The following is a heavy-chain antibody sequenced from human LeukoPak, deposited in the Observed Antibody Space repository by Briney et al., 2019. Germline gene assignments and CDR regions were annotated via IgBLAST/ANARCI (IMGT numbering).Heavy chain of an antibody. D-gene: IGHD3-9*01. CDR3: ARDHYDVLTGRPPLFDY. V-gene: IGHV1-18*01. CDR2: VGANTGNT. CDR1: GYRFTSYG. Sequence: ASVKVSCKASGYRFTSYGISWVRQAPGQGLEWMGWVGANTGNTNYAQDLQGRVTLTRDTSTSTAYMELRSLKSDDTAVYYCARDHYDVLTGRPPLFDYWGQGTLVTVSS. J-gene: IGHJ4*02.